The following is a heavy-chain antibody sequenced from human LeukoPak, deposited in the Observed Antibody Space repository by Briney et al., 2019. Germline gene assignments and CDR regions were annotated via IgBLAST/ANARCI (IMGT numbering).Heavy chain of an antibody. D-gene: IGHD3-10*01. CDR2: IYYTGTT. CDR1: GGSIGSYY. Sequence: PSKTLSLTCTVSGGSIGSYYWSWIRQPAGKGLEWIGHIYYTGTTDYNASLKGRVTMSVDTSKNQFSLKLTSVTAADSAVYYCARDLPSYYFGSGNTFDPWGQGTLVTVSS. J-gene: IGHJ5*02. V-gene: IGHV4-4*07. CDR3: ARDLPSYYFGSGNTFDP.